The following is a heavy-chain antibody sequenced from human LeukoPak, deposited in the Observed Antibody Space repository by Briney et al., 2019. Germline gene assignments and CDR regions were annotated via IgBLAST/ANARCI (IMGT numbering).Heavy chain of an antibody. V-gene: IGHV3-11*01. CDR2: ISNSATTT. J-gene: IGHJ4*01. CDR1: GFTFSDYY. D-gene: IGHD4-17*01. CDR3: STEPRSLLY. Sequence: GSLRLSCAASGFTFSDYYMSWIRQAPGKGLEWVSFISNSATTTYYADSVKGRFTISRDNAKNSLYLQLNSLRPEDTALYYCSTEPRSLLYWGHGTLVTVSS.